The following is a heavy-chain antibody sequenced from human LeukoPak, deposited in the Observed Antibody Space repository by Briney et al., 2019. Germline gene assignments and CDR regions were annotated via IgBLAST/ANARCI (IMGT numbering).Heavy chain of an antibody. CDR3: AQSLGAYRSSLEFDY. J-gene: IGHJ4*02. CDR1: GFTFSSYG. Sequence: GGSLRLSCAASGFTFSSYGMTWVRQAPGKGLEWVSTISSSGGSTYYADSVKGRFTISRDNAKNSLYLQMNSLRAEDTAVYYCAQSLGAYRSSLEFDYWGQGTLVTVSS. D-gene: IGHD4-11*01. CDR2: ISSSGGST. V-gene: IGHV3-23*01.